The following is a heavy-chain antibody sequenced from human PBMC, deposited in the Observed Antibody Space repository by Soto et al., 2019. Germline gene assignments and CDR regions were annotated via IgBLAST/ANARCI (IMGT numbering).Heavy chain of an antibody. CDR3: ARGRYNPCFDF. J-gene: IGHJ4*02. CDR1: GGSISSGGYY. V-gene: IGHV4-31*03. CDR2: IYYSGST. Sequence: QVQLQESGPGLVKPSQTLSLTCTVSGGSISSGGYYWSWIRQHPGKGLEWFGSIYYSGSTFYNPSLKSRVTLSVDTSKIQFSLKLSSVTAADTAVDYCARGRYNPCFDFWGQGTLVTVSS. D-gene: IGHD1-1*01.